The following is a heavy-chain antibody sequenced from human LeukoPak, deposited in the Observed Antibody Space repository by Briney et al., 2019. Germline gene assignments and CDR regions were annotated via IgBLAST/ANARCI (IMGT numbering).Heavy chain of an antibody. J-gene: IGHJ4*02. CDR3: ARAQGKYCSGGSCYSIRINFDY. V-gene: IGHV1-8*03. CDR1: GYTFTSYD. CDR2: MNPNSGNT. Sequence: ASVKVSCKASGYTFTSYDINWVRQATGQGLEWMGWMNPNSGNTGYAQKFQGRVTITRNTSISTAYMELSSLRSEDTAVYYCARAQGKYCSGGSCYSIRINFDYWGQGTLVTVSS. D-gene: IGHD2-15*01.